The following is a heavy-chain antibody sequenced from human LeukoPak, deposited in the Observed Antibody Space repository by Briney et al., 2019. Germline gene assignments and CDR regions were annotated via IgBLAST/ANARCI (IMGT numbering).Heavy chain of an antibody. CDR3: ARGNWFDP. V-gene: IGHV3-23*01. Sequence: PGGSLRLSCSASGFTFTTYGMNWVRQAPGKGLEWVSGIGGSGTRTYYADSVKGRFTISRDNSKNTLYLQMNSLRAEDTAVYYCARGNWFDPWGQGTLVTVSS. J-gene: IGHJ5*02. CDR1: GFTFTTYG. CDR2: IGGSGTRT.